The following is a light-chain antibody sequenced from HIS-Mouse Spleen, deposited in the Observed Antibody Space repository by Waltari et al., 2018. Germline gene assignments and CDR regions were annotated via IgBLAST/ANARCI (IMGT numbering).Light chain of an antibody. V-gene: IGLV3-21*02. CDR1: NIGSKS. J-gene: IGLJ3*02. CDR2: DDS. CDR3: QVWDSSSDHWV. Sequence: SYVLTQPPSVSVAPGQTARITCGGNNIGSKSVHWYQQKPGQAPVLVVYDDSARPSGFPERFSGSNPGNTATLTISRVEAGDEADYYCQVWDSSSDHWVFGGGTKLTVL.